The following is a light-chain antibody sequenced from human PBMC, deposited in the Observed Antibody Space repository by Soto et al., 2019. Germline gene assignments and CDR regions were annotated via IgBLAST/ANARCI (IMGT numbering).Light chain of an antibody. J-gene: IGKJ1*01. CDR3: QQYITWT. CDR1: QGVSSNY. Sequence: EIVLTQSPGTLSLSPGERATLSCRASQGVSSNYLAWYQQKAGQAPRLLIYGASLRATGIPARFTGSGSGTDFTLTISSLRSEDFALYYCQQYITWTFGLGTKVDIK. CDR2: GAS. V-gene: IGKV3-20*01.